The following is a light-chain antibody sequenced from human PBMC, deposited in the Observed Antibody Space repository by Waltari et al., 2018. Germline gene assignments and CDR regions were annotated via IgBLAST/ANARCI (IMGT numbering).Light chain of an antibody. V-gene: IGKV4-1*01. J-gene: IGKJ1*01. CDR1: QSVLYSSNNKNY. CDR3: QQYYSTPST. CDR2: WAS. Sequence: DIVMTQSPDSLAVSLGERATINCKSSQSVLYSSNNKNYLAWYQQKPRQPPKLLIYWASTRESGVPVRFSGSGSGTDFTLTISSLQAEDVAVYHCQQYYSTPSTFGQGTKVEIK.